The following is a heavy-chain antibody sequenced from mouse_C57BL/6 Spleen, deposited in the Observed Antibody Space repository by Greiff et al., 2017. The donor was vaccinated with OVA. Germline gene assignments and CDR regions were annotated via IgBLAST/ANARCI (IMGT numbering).Heavy chain of an antibody. D-gene: IGHD1-1*01. J-gene: IGHJ4*01. Sequence: VHLVESGAELVKPGASVKISCKASGYAFSSYWMNWVKQRPGKGLEWIGQIYPGDGDTNYNGKFKGKATLTADKSSSTAYMQLSSLTSEDSAVYFCASVITTAPYAMDYWGQGTSVTVSS. CDR3: ASVITTAPYAMDY. V-gene: IGHV1-80*01. CDR1: GYAFSSYW. CDR2: IYPGDGDT.